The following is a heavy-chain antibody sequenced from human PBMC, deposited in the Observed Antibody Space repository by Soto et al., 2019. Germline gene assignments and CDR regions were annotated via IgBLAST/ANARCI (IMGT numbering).Heavy chain of an antibody. J-gene: IGHJ4*02. CDR2: IYYTGMT. Sequence: QVQLQESGPGLVKPSETLSLTCAVSGASISSESYYWSWIRQSPGKGLEWLGYIYYTGMTNYNPSLKSRVAISIDASNNHFSLRVRSVTAADTAKYYCVRGGSGHPFDYWGQGILVIVSS. CDR3: VRGGSGHPFDY. CDR1: GASISSESYY. D-gene: IGHD2-15*01. V-gene: IGHV4-61*03.